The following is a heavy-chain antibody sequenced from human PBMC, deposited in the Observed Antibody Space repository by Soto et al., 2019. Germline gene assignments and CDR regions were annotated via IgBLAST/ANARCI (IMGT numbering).Heavy chain of an antibody. CDR3: ARWHSSRRPLLAD. V-gene: IGHV1-69*13. CDR1: GGTFSTST. CDR2: IIPIFGKA. J-gene: IGHJ1*01. Sequence: ASVKVSCKASGGTFSTSTINWVRQAPGQGLEWMGGIIPIFGKATYAQKFQGRVTITADGSTSTAYMELSSLRSDDSAVYFCARWHSSRRPLLADWGQGTQVPVSS. D-gene: IGHD6-13*01.